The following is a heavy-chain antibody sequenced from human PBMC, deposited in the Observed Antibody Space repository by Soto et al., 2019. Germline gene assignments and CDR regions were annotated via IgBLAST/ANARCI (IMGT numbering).Heavy chain of an antibody. D-gene: IGHD1-1*01. CDR2: IYPGDSDT. J-gene: IGHJ4*02. Sequence: PGESLKISCKGSGYTFTINWIAWVRQMPGKGLEWMGSIYPGDSDTRYSPSFQGQVTISADKSITTAYLQWSSLEASDTAMYHCARRPPGSSKIYHFFDYWGQGALVTVSS. V-gene: IGHV5-51*01. CDR1: GYTFTINW. CDR3: ARRPPGSSKIYHFFDY.